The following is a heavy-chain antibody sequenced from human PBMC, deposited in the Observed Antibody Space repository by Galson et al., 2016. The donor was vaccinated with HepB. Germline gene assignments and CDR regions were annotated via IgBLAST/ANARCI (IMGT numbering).Heavy chain of an antibody. CDR2: IFSTGST. J-gene: IGHJ5*02. D-gene: IGHD1-1*01. Sequence: SETLSLTCTVSGGSVDNYYWSWIRQPPGRELQYIGRIFSTGSTEYNPSLKGRVTISVDTSKTQFSLKLTSMTAADTAVYYCARLPTTGAYFDPWGQGTLVTVAS. CDR3: ARLPTTGAYFDP. CDR1: GGSVDNYY. V-gene: IGHV4-59*02.